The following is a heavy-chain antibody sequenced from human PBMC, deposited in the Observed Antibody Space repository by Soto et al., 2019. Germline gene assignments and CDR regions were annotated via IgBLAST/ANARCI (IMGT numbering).Heavy chain of an antibody. V-gene: IGHV3-21*01. D-gene: IGHD1-26*01. CDR3: ERLDVGATRHSSSY. Sequence: GGSLGLCCAASGFTFSSYSRNWVRQGTGKGLEWVSSISSSSSYIYYADSLKGRFTISRDNAKNSLYLQMESLRAEDTAVYYCERLDVGATRHSSSYWGQGTLVTVSS. J-gene: IGHJ4*02. CDR1: GFTFSSYS. CDR2: ISSSSSYI.